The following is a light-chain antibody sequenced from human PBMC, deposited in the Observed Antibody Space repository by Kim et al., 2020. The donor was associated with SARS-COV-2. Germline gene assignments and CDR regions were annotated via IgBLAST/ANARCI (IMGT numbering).Light chain of an antibody. CDR2: EVS. Sequence: QSVTISCTGTSNDIGGYNDVSWYQEHPGKAPKVIIYEVSKRPSGVPNRFSGSKSGNTASLTVSGLQPEDEAEYYCSSYVGNNNFVVFGGGTKLTVL. V-gene: IGLV2-8*01. CDR3: SSYVGNNNFVV. CDR1: SNDIGGYND. J-gene: IGLJ2*01.